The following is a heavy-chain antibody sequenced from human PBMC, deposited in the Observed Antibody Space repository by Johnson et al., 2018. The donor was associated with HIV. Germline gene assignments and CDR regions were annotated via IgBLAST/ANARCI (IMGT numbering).Heavy chain of an antibody. D-gene: IGHD5-24*01. CDR1: GFTFSTYD. V-gene: IGHV3-13*01. J-gene: IGHJ3*02. Sequence: VPPGGSLRLSCAASGFTFSTYDMHWVRQATGKRLEWVSGIGTTGDTFFLDSVKGRFTISRDTAKNSLYLQMNSLRAGDTAVYYCARAIGDGYPGMKAFDIWGQGTMVTVSS. CDR3: ARAIGDGYPGMKAFDI. CDR2: IGTTGDT.